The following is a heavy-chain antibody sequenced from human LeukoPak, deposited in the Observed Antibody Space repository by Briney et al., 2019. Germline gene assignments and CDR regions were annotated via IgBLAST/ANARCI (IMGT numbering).Heavy chain of an antibody. Sequence: PGGSLRLSCSASGFTFSSYGMYWVRQAPGKRLEYVSAITNKGDSTNYADSVKGRFTISRDNSKNTLYLQMNSLRADDTAVYYCARGCYYERSGYCPFDYWGPGTLVTVSS. CDR3: ARGCYYERSGYCPFDY. D-gene: IGHD3-22*01. V-gene: IGHV3-64*04. J-gene: IGHJ4*02. CDR1: GFTFSSYG. CDR2: ITNKGDST.